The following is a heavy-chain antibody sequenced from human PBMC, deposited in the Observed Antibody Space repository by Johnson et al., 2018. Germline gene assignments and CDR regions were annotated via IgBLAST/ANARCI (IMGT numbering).Heavy chain of an antibody. CDR3: AKEGWFGGNYYYYYMDV. D-gene: IGHD3-10*01. J-gene: IGHJ6*03. Sequence: VQLVQSGGGLVQPGRSLRLSCAASGFTFDDYAMHWVRQAPGKGLEWVSGISWNRGNIGYADSVKGRFTISRDNAKNSLYLQMKSLRAEDTALYYCAKEGWFGGNYYYYYMDVWGKGTTVTVSS. CDR1: GFTFDDYA. CDR2: ISWNRGNI. V-gene: IGHV3-9*01.